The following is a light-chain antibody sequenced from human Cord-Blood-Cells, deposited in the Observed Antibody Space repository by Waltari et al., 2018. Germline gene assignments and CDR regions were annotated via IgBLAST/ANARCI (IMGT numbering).Light chain of an antibody. CDR3: SSYAGSNNFVV. CDR1: SSDVGGVNY. Sequence: QSALTQPPSASGSPGQSVTLSCTGTSSDVGGVNYVSWYQQHPGKAPKLMIYEVSNRPSGVPDRFSGSKSGNTASLTVSGLQAEDEADYYCSSYAGSNNFVVFGGGTKLTVL. J-gene: IGLJ2*01. CDR2: EVS. V-gene: IGLV2-8*01.